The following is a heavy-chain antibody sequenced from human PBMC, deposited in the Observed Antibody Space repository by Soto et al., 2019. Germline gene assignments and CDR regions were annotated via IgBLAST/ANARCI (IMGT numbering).Heavy chain of an antibody. D-gene: IGHD3-10*01. V-gene: IGHV4-59*08. CDR2: IYYSGST. CDR1: GGSISSYY. J-gene: IGHJ5*02. Sequence: PSETLSLTCTFSGGSISSYYGSWFRQPPGKGLEWIGYIYYSGSTNYNPSLKSRVTISVDTSKNQFSLKLSSVTAADTAVYYCARLLWSRGDWFDPWGQGTLVTVSS. CDR3: ARLLWSRGDWFDP.